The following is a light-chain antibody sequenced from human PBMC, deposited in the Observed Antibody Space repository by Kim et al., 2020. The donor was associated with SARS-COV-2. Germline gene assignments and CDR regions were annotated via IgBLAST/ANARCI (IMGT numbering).Light chain of an antibody. CDR3: CSYAGSSTFVV. V-gene: IGLV2-23*02. CDR2: EVS. Sequence: QSITIACTGTSSDVGRYNLVSWYQQHPGKAPQLMIYEVSKRPSGVSNRFSGSKSGNTASLTISGLQAEDEADYYCCSYAGSSTFVVFGGGTKLTVL. CDR1: SSDVGRYNL. J-gene: IGLJ2*01.